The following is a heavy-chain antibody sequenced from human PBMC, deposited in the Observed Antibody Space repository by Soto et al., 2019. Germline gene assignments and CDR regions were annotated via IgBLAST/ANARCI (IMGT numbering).Heavy chain of an antibody. CDR2: INPNSGGT. CDR1: GYTFTGYS. Sequence: GASVKVSCKTSGYTFTGYSVHWVRQAPGQGLEWLGWINPNSGGTDYAQKFLGRVILTRDVSITTAHMEVTSLRSYDTAVYYCARAATASNNWFDPWGQGTRVTVSS. J-gene: IGHJ5*02. D-gene: IGHD1-1*01. CDR3: ARAATASNNWFDP. V-gene: IGHV1-2*02.